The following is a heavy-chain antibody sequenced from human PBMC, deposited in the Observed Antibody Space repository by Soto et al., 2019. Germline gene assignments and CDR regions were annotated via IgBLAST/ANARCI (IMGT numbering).Heavy chain of an antibody. CDR3: ARKKGDTFDI. Sequence: EVQLVESGGGLVKPGGSLRLSCAASGFTFSSYTMIWVRQAPGKGLEWVSFISSSGTYTYYADSLKGRFTISRDNAKDSLYLQMNSLRAEDTAVYYCARKKGDTFDIWGQGTMVTVSS. CDR2: ISSSGTYT. V-gene: IGHV3-21*01. J-gene: IGHJ3*02. CDR1: GFTFSSYT.